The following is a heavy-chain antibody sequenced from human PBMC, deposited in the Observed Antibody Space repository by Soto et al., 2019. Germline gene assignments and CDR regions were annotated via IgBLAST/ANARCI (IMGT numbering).Heavy chain of an antibody. CDR3: ARTRGGWSHDAFDI. D-gene: IGHD6-19*01. V-gene: IGHV1-69*02. CDR1: GGTFSSYT. Sequence: SVKVSCKASGGTFSSYTVTWVRQAPGQGLEWMGRITPILDIPNYAQEFQGRVTITADKSTGTVYMELSSLRSEDTAVYYCARTRGGWSHDAFDIWGQGTMVTVSS. J-gene: IGHJ3*02. CDR2: ITPILDIP.